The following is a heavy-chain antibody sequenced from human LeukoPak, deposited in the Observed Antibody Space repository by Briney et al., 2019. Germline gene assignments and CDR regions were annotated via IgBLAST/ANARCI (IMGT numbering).Heavy chain of an antibody. J-gene: IGHJ2*01. CDR2: ISSSSSYT. CDR3: ARFYGGFANHWHFDL. Sequence: PGGSLRLSCAASGFTFSDYYMSWIRQAPGKGLEWVSYISSSSSYTNYADSVKGRFTISRDNAKNSLYLQMNSLRAEDTAVYYCARFYGGFANHWHFDLWGRGTLVTVSS. D-gene: IGHD4-23*01. CDR1: GFTFSDYY. V-gene: IGHV3-11*06.